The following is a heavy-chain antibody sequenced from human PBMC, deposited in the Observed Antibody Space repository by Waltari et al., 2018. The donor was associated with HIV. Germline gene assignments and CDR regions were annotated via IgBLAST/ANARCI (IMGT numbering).Heavy chain of an antibody. CDR1: GGSASTSSYF. CDR3: ARHALRVGAAYWNFDL. Sequence: QLQLQESGPGLVKPSETLSLTCAVSGGSASTSSYFWGWFRQPPGKGLEWVGRIYYTGRAYYNPSLKSRVTISVDTSKNQFSLKVTSVTAADTTVYYCARHALRVGAAYWNFDLWGRGTLVTVSS. J-gene: IGHJ2*01. CDR2: IYYTGRA. V-gene: IGHV4-39*01. D-gene: IGHD1-26*01.